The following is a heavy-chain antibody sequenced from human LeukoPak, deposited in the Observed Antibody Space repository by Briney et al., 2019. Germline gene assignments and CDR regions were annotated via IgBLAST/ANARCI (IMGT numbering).Heavy chain of an antibody. D-gene: IGHD5-18*01. CDR3: ARPGYSYGVDY. V-gene: IGHV4-39*01. CDR1: GGSISSSSYY. J-gene: IGHJ4*02. Sequence: PSETLSLTCTVSGGSISSSSYYWGWIRQPPGKGLEWIGSFYYSGSTYYNPPLKSRVTISVDTSRNQFSLKLSSVTAADTAVYYCARPGYSYGVDYWGQGALVTVSS. CDR2: FYYSGST.